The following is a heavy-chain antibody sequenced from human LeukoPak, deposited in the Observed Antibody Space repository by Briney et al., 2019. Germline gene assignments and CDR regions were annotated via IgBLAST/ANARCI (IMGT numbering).Heavy chain of an antibody. J-gene: IGHJ5*02. CDR2: ISGSGGST. CDR1: GFTFSSYG. Sequence: GGSLRLSCAASGFTFSSYGMSWVRQAPGKGLEWVSAISGSGGSTYYADSVKGRFTISRDNSKDTLYLQMNSLRAEDTAVYYCAKSSSSWVNWFDPWGQGTLVTVSS. D-gene: IGHD6-13*01. CDR3: AKSSSSWVNWFDP. V-gene: IGHV3-23*01.